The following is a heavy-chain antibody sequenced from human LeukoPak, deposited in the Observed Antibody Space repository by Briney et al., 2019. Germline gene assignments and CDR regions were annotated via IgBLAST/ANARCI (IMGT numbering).Heavy chain of an antibody. CDR2: IIPIFGTA. CDR3: ARDRTRNNWNYDWFDP. D-gene: IGHD1-7*01. J-gene: IGHJ5*02. V-gene: IGHV1-69*13. CDR1: GGTFSSYA. Sequence: SVKVSCNASGGTFSSYAISWVRQAPGQGLEWMGGIIPIFGTANYAQKFQGRVTITADESTSTAYMELSSLRSEDTAVYYCARDRTRNNWNYDWFDPWGQGTLVTVSS.